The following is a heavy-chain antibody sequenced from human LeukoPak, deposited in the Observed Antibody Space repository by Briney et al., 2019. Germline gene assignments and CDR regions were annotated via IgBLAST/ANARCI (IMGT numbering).Heavy chain of an antibody. CDR1: GFTFSSYS. Sequence: GGSLRLSCAASGFTFSSYSMNWVRQAPGKGLKWVAFIRYDGSNKYYADSVKGRFTISRDNSKNTLYLQMNSLRAEDTAVYYCAKLSYGYDYYYYYMDVWGKGTTVTISS. V-gene: IGHV3-30*02. D-gene: IGHD5-18*01. J-gene: IGHJ6*03. CDR3: AKLSYGYDYYYYYMDV. CDR2: IRYDGSNK.